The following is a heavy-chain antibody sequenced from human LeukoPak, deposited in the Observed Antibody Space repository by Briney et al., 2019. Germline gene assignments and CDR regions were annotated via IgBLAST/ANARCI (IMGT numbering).Heavy chain of an antibody. CDR1: GGTFSSYA. CDR3: ATWGYCSGGSCELLYYYYMDV. J-gene: IGHJ6*03. Sequence: SVKVFCKASGGTFSSYAISWVRQAPGQGLEWMGGIIPIFGTANYAQKFQGRVTITADESTSTAYMELSSLRSEDTAVYYCATWGYCSGGSCELLYYYYMDVWGKGTTVTVSS. V-gene: IGHV1-69*13. D-gene: IGHD2-15*01. CDR2: IIPIFGTA.